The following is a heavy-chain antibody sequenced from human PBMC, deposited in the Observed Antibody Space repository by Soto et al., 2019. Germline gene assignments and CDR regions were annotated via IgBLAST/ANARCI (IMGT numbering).Heavy chain of an antibody. CDR1: GFSLSTTGMC. J-gene: IGHJ4*02. Sequence: PGPTLVNPTQTLTLTCTFPGFSLSTTGMCVSWIRQPPGKALEWLALIDWADDKYYSTSLKTRLTISKDTSKNQVVLTMTNVEPVDTATYFCSRAVGGFTYGYPDYWGQGTLVTVSS. CDR3: SRAVGGFTYGYPDY. CDR2: IDWADDK. D-gene: IGHD5-18*01. V-gene: IGHV2-70*01.